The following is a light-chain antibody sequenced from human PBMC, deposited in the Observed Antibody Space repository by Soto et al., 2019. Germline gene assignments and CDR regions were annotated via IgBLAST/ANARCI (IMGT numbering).Light chain of an antibody. CDR1: QYIGSA. V-gene: IGKV3-11*01. CDR2: DAS. CDR3: QQRSNWPAIT. J-gene: IGKJ5*01. Sequence: EVVLTQSPATLSVSPGDKATLSCRASQYIGSAVAWYHQRSGQAPRLLIFDASNRATGIPARFSGSGSGTDFILTTSSLEPEDFAVYYCQQRSNWPAITFGQGTRLEIK.